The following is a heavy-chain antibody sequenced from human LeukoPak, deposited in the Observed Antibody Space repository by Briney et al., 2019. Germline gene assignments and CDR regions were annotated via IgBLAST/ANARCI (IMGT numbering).Heavy chain of an antibody. V-gene: IGHV4-59*01. Sequence: SETLSLTCTVSGGSIGSYYWSWIRQPPGKGLEWIGYMSYSGSTDYNSSLKSRVTMSLDTSKNRFSLNLSSVTAADTAVYYCARGRSSGWGRYFDYWGQGTLVTVSS. D-gene: IGHD6-19*01. CDR2: MSYSGST. CDR1: GGSIGSYY. J-gene: IGHJ4*02. CDR3: ARGRSSGWGRYFDY.